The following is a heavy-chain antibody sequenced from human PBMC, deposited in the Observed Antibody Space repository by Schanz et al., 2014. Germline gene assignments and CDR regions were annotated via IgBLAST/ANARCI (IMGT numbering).Heavy chain of an antibody. CDR1: GFNVSKSY. CDR3: VPMSIAAH. J-gene: IGHJ4*02. D-gene: IGHD6-6*01. Sequence: EVQLVESGGGLVQPGGSLRLSCVASGFNVSKSYVSWVRQAPGKGLEWVSSISSTSSYIFYADSVKGRFTISRDNAKNSLYLQMNSLRAEDTAVYYCVPMSIAAHWGQGTLVTVSS. CDR2: ISSTSSYI. V-gene: IGHV3-21*01.